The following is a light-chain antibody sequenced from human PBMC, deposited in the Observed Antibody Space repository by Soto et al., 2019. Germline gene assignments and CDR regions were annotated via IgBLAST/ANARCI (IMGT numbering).Light chain of an antibody. CDR2: QDT. J-gene: IGLJ2*01. CDR1: KLGNKY. Sequence: SYELTQPPSVSVSPGQTASITCSGNKLGNKYVCWYQQRPGQSPVLVIYQDTKRPSGIPERFSGSNSGNTATLTISGTQAMDEADYYCQAWDSSTVIFGGGTKVTVL. V-gene: IGLV3-1*01. CDR3: QAWDSSTVI.